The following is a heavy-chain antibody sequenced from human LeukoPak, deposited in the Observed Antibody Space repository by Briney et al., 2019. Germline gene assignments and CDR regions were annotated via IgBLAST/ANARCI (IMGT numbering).Heavy chain of an antibody. CDR3: VRGGSDSSRYWVY. CDR1: GVTFGRLW. D-gene: IGHD6-13*01. CDR2: IKEDSSEK. J-gene: IGHJ4*02. V-gene: IGHV3-7*01. Sequence: PGGSLTLARAASGVTFGRLWMSWVRQAPGKGLEWVANIKEDSSEKYYLDSVKGRFTIARDNDENSLFLQMTSLRAEDTAVYYCVRGGSDSSRYWVYGGQGTLVTVSS.